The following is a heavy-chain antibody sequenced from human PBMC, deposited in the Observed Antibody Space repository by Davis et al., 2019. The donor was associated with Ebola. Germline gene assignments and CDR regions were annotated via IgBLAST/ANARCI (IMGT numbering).Heavy chain of an antibody. CDR3: ARDRDSSGLGLDY. Sequence: AASVKVSCKASGGTFSSYAISWVRQAPGQGLEWMGRSIPILGIANYAQKFQGRVTITADKSTSTAYMELSSLRSEDTAVYYCARDRDSSGLGLDYWGQGTLVTVSS. D-gene: IGHD3-22*01. CDR2: SIPILGIA. J-gene: IGHJ4*02. V-gene: IGHV1-69*04. CDR1: GGTFSSYA.